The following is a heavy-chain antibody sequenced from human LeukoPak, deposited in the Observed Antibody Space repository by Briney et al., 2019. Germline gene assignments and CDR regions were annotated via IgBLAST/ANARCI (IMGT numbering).Heavy chain of an antibody. CDR1: GFTFSSYW. CDR3: ARDIRLDY. Sequence: GGSLRLSCAASGFTFSSYWMNWVRQAPGKGLEWVSYISSSGSITYYADSVKGRFTISRDNAKNSLYLQMNSLRAEDTAVYYCARDIRLDYWGQGTLVTVSS. J-gene: IGHJ4*02. V-gene: IGHV3-48*04. CDR2: ISSSGSIT.